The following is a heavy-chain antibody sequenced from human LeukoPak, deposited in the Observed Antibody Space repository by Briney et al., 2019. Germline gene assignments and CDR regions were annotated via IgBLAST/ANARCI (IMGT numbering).Heavy chain of an antibody. CDR2: IKRKSDGGTT. D-gene: IGHD3-10*01. V-gene: IGHV3-15*01. Sequence: PGGSLRLSCAASGFTVSDAWMSWVRQTPGKGLEWIGRIKRKSDGGTTEYAAPVKGRFTIPRDDSKNTVYLQMNSLKIDDTAMFHCATGGHYFGAWGQGALVTVSS. J-gene: IGHJ4*02. CDR3: ATGGHYFGA. CDR1: GFTVSDAW.